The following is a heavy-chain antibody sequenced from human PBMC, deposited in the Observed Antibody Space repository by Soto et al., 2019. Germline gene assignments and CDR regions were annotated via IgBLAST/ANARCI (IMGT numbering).Heavy chain of an antibody. CDR1: DGSVNSGSYY. Sequence: SETLSLTCSISDGSVNSGSYYWTWTRQPPGKGLEWIGYIDSSGSTNYNPSLKSRVTISADRSKNDFSLKVNSVNAAETAVYYCARDSWAYFDCWGPGTLVTVSS. D-gene: IGHD1-26*01. CDR2: IDSSGST. J-gene: IGHJ4*02. V-gene: IGHV4-61*03. CDR3: ARDSWAYFDC.